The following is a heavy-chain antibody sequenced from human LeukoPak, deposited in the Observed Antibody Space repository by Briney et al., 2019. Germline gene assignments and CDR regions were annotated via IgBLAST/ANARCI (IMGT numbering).Heavy chain of an antibody. Sequence: GGSLRLSCAASGFTLSSYAMSWVRQAPGKGLEWVSAISGSGGSTYYADSVKGRFTISRDNSKNTLYLQMNSLRAEDTAVYYCASEITMIVVVPEVVYWGQGTLVTVSS. CDR3: ASEITMIVVVPEVVY. V-gene: IGHV3-23*01. D-gene: IGHD3-22*01. CDR2: ISGSGGST. CDR1: GFTLSSYA. J-gene: IGHJ4*02.